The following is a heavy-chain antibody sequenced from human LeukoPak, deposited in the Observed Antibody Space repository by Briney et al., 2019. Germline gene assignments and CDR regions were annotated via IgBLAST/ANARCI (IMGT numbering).Heavy chain of an antibody. V-gene: IGHV4-39*07. CDR3: AREYSGYDTTPFDY. CDR2: INHSGST. CDR1: GGSISSGDYY. Sequence: SETLSLTCTVSGGSISSGDYYWSWIRQPPGKGLEWIGEINHSGSTNYNPSLESRVTISVDTSKNQFSLKLSSVTAADTAVYYCAREYSGYDTTPFDYWGQGTLVTVSS. D-gene: IGHD5-12*01. J-gene: IGHJ4*02.